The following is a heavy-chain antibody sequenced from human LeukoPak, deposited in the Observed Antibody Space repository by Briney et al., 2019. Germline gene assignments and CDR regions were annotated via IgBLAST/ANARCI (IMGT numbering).Heavy chain of an antibody. V-gene: IGHV5-51*01. CDR1: GYSFTSYW. CDR3: AREYCSSTSCYGGGAFDI. CDR2: IYPGDSDT. Sequence: GESLKISCKGSGYSFTSYWIGWVRQMPGKGLEWMGIIYPGDSDTRYSPSFQGQVTISADKSISTAYLQWSSLKASDTAMYYCAREYCSSTSCYGGGAFDIWGQGTMVTVSS. J-gene: IGHJ3*02. D-gene: IGHD2-2*01.